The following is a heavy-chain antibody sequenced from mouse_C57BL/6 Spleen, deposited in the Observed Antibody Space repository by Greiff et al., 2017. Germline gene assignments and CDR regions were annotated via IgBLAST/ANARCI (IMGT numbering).Heavy chain of an antibody. V-gene: IGHV1-52*01. CDR2: IDPSDSET. J-gene: IGHJ1*03. Sequence: VQLQQPGAELVRPGSSVKLSCKASGYTFTSYWMHWVKQRPIQGLEWIGNIDPSDSETHYNQKFKDKATLTVDKSSSTAYMQLSSLTSEDSAVYYCARKRDWDWYFDVWGTGTTVTVSS. CDR1: GYTFTSYW. CDR3: ARKRDWDWYFDV. D-gene: IGHD4-1*01.